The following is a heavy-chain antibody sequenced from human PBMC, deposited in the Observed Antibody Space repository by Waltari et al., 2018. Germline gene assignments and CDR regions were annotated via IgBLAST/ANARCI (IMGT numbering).Heavy chain of an antibody. CDR1: GLTVSSDF. CDR3: AREGVDTANDY. Sequence: EVRLVETGGGLIQPGGSLRLSWAASGLTVSSDFMSWVRQAPGKGLECVSVIYSGGSTYYADSVKGRFTISRDNSKNTVYLQMNSLRVEDTAVYYCAREGVDTANDYWGQGTLVTVSS. J-gene: IGHJ4*02. D-gene: IGHD5-18*01. V-gene: IGHV3-53*02. CDR2: IYSGGST.